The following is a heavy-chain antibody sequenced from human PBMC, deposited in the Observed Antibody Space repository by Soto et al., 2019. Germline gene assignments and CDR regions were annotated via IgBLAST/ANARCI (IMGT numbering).Heavy chain of an antibody. CDR1: GFTFSTYW. D-gene: IGHD3-3*01. Sequence: AASGFTFSTYWMSWVRQAPGKGLEWVANIKEDGSEKYYVDSVKGRFTISRDNAKNSLYLQMNSLRAEDTAVYYCVRRITIFGVVIKRYYDYWGQEPWSPSPQ. V-gene: IGHV3-7*01. CDR3: VRRITIFGVVIKRYYDY. J-gene: IGHJ4*01. CDR2: IKEDGSEK.